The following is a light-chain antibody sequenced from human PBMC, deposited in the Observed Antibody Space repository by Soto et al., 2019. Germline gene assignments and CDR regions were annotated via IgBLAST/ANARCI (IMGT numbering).Light chain of an antibody. CDR2: GAS. V-gene: IGKV3-15*01. CDR3: PQYNKWPLT. Sequence: EIVMPLTPTTLSVSPGERATLSCMASQSVSIDLAGDQQTPGQAPRLLRYGASTRATGIPVRCSGSARGTEFTLTISSLQSEDITVYYCPQYNKWPLTCGQGTKVNI. CDR1: QSVSID. J-gene: IGKJ1*01.